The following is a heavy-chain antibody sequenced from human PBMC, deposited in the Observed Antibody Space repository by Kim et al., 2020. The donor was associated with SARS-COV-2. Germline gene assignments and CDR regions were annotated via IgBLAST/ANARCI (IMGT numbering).Heavy chain of an antibody. CDR3: ARHPIRGDSSGYFFDY. CDR1: GYSFTSYW. Sequence: GESLKISCKGSGYSFTSYWIGRVRQMPGKGLEWMGIIYPGDSDTRYSPSFQGQVTISADKSISTAYLQWSSLKASDTAMYYCARHPIRGDSSGYFFDYWGQGTLVTVSS. D-gene: IGHD3-22*01. CDR2: IYPGDSDT. V-gene: IGHV5-51*01. J-gene: IGHJ4*02.